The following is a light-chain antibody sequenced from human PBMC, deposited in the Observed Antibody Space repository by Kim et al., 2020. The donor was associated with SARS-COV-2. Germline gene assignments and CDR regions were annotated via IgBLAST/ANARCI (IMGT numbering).Light chain of an antibody. J-gene: IGKJ1*01. CDR3: LQHISYPWT. Sequence: ACVGDRVTITCRASQGIGKDLGWYQQKPGEAPKLLIYDAASLQRGVPTRFSGSVSGTEFTLTISRLQPEDFATYYCLQHISYPWTFGQGTKVDIK. CDR2: DAA. CDR1: QGIGKD. V-gene: IGKV1-17*01.